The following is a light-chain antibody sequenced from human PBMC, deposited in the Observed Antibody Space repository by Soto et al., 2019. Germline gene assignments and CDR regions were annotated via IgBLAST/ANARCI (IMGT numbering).Light chain of an antibody. J-gene: IGLJ3*02. Sequence: QSVLTQAPSVSGAPGQRVTIYCTGSSSNIGAGNDVHWYQQLPGTAPKLLIYGSNNRPSGVPDLFSVCKSGTSAFLDITGRQAENEADYERQSFYSNWSVVLGGGTKLTVL. CDR1: SSNIGAGND. CDR3: QSFYSNWSVV. CDR2: GSN. V-gene: IGLV1-40*01.